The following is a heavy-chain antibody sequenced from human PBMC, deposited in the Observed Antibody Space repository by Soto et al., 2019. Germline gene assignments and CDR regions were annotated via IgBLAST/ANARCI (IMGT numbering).Heavy chain of an antibody. CDR2: ISAYNGNT. CDR1: GYTFTSSG. J-gene: IGHJ6*03. V-gene: IGHV1-18*01. CDR3: ARDVRPTPYYDILSGYSYYYIDV. Sequence: QVQLVQSGAEVKKPGASVKVSCKASGYTFTSSGISWVRQAPGQGLEWMGWISAYNGNTNYAQKLQGRVTMTTDTSTSTAYMELRSLRSDDTAVYYCARDVRPTPYYDILSGYSYYYIDVWGKGTTVTVSS. D-gene: IGHD3-9*01.